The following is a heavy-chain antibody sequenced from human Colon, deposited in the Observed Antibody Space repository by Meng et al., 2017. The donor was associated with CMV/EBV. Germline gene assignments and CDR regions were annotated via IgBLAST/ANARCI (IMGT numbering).Heavy chain of an antibody. CDR2: INPSGGTT. Sequence: KVSCKASGYIFSSYYIHWVRQAPGQGLEWMGTINPSGGTTRYAQKFQGRLTVTRDTSTNSVYMELTSLRSEDMAVYYCARSVQVAQYFDYCGQGTLVTVSS. J-gene: IGHJ4*02. D-gene: IGHD4-11*01. CDR3: ARSVQVAQYFDY. V-gene: IGHV1-46*01. CDR1: GYIFSSYY.